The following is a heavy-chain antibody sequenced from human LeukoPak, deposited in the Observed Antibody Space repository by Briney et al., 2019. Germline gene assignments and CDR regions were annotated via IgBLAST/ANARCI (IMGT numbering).Heavy chain of an antibody. D-gene: IGHD3-22*01. CDR3: ARVSQYYDSSVYPTDAFDI. CDR2: ISSSSSYI. Sequence: GGSLRLSCAASGFTFSSYSMNWVRQAPGKGLEWVSSISSSSSYIYYADSVKGRFTISRDNAKNSLYLQMNSLRAEDTAVYYCARVSQYYDSSVYPTDAFDIWGQGTMVTVSS. J-gene: IGHJ3*02. CDR1: GFTFSSYS. V-gene: IGHV3-21*01.